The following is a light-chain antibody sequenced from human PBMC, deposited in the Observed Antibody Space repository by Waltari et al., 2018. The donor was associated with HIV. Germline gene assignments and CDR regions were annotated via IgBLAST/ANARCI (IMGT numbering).Light chain of an antibody. J-gene: IGKJ5*01. CDR3: QQYHHWPLT. V-gene: IGKV3-15*01. Sequence: EIMMTQSPGTLSVSPGERATLSCRASQSVSSNLAWYQQKPGHAPRLLIYGASTRATGMPARFSGSGSGTEFSLTISSLQSEDFAVYYCQQYHHWPLTFGQGTRLEIK. CDR2: GAS. CDR1: QSVSSN.